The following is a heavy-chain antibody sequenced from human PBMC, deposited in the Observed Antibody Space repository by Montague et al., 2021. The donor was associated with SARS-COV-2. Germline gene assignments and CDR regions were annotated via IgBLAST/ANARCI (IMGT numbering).Heavy chain of an antibody. D-gene: IGHD4-23*01. CDR1: GGSIISSTYY. CDR2: MYFRGSI. Sequence: SETLSLTCTVFGGSIISSTYYWGWLRQPPGMGLEWIGNMYFRGSIYYNSSLKGRVTISVDTSKNQFSLKVTTVTAADTAVYYCARGGALATVGYDYWGPGTLLTVSS. J-gene: IGHJ4*02. V-gene: IGHV4-39*07. CDR3: ARGGALATVGYDY.